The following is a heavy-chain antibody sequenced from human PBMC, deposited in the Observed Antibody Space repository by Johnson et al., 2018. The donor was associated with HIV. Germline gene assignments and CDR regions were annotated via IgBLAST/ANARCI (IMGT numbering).Heavy chain of an antibody. CDR3: ANLLITWTFGVVLDDAFDI. Sequence: QVQLVESGGGVVQPGRSLRLSCAASGFTFSYYAMHWVRQAPGKGLEWMAVISHDGSNKYYADSVKGRFTIPRDNSKNTLYLQMNSLRTEDTAVYYCANLLITWTFGVVLDDAFDIWGQGTMVTVSS. CDR2: ISHDGSNK. V-gene: IGHV3-30*04. D-gene: IGHD3-3*01. J-gene: IGHJ3*02. CDR1: GFTFSYYA.